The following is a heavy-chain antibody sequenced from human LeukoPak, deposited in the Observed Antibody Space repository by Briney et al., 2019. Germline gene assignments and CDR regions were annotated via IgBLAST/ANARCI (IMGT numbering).Heavy chain of an antibody. J-gene: IGHJ6*02. CDR1: GYTFTSYA. D-gene: IGHD1/OR15-1a*01. CDR3: ARGWRSNNYYGMDV. V-gene: IGHV7-4-1*02. CDR2: INTNTGNP. Sequence: ASVKVSFKASGYTFTSYAMNWVRQAPGQGLEWMGWINTNTGNPTYAQGFTGRFVFSLDTSVSTAYLQISSLKAEDTAVYYCARGWRSNNYYGMDVWGQGTTVTVSS.